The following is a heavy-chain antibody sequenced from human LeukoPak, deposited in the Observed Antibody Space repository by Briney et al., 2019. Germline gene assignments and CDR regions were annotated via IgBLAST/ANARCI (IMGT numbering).Heavy chain of an antibody. D-gene: IGHD3-10*01. V-gene: IGHV1-18*01. J-gene: IGHJ4*02. CDR3: ARVAGLLLLWFGELTKYGFDY. Sequence: ASVKVSCKASGYTFTSYGISWVRQAPGQGLEWMGWISAYNGNTNYAQKLQGRVTMTTDTSTSTAYMELRSLRSDDTAVYYCARVAGLLLLWFGELTKYGFDYWGQGTLVTVSS. CDR2: ISAYNGNT. CDR1: GYTFTSYG.